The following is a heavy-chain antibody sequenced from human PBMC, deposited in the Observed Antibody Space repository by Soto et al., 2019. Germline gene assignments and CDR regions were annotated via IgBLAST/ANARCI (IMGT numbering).Heavy chain of an antibody. CDR2: IMPILGIA. V-gene: IGHV1-69*08. CDR1: GGTFSSYT. D-gene: IGHD6-19*01. Sequence: QVQLVQSGAEVKKPGSSVKVSCKASGGTFSSYTISWVRQAPGQGLEWMGRIMPILGIANYAQKFQGRVTITADKSTSTAYMELSSLRSEDTAVYYCARDGYSSGWYYFDYWGQGTLVTVSS. CDR3: ARDGYSSGWYYFDY. J-gene: IGHJ4*02.